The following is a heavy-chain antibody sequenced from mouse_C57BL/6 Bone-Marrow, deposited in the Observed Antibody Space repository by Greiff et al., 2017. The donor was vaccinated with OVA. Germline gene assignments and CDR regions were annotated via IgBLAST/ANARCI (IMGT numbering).Heavy chain of an antibody. CDR2: ISTGGGST. J-gene: IGHJ4*01. CDR3: ARPYYDYDGYAMDY. V-gene: IGHV5-12*01. D-gene: IGHD2-4*01. CDR1: GFTFSDYY. Sequence: EVKLMESGGGLVQPGGSLKLSCAASGFTFSDYYMYWVRQTPEKSLEWVAYISTGGGSTYYPDTVKGRFTISRDNAKNTLYLQMSRLKSEDTAMYYCARPYYDYDGYAMDYWGQGTSVTVSS.